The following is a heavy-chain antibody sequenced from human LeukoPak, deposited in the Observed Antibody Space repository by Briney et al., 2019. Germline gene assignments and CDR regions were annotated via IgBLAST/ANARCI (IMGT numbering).Heavy chain of an antibody. CDR2: ITSDGSHM. CDR1: GFTFSAYS. J-gene: IGHJ4*02. V-gene: IGHV3-21*06. D-gene: IGHD3-10*01. Sequence: GGSLRLSCAVSGFTFSAYSMNWVRQAPGKGLEWVSSITSDGSHMSYADSMKGRFTISRDNAKDLLSLQMNNLRAEDTAVYYCARGPWEPGTYMVYWGQGTLVAVSS. CDR3: ARGPWEPGTYMVY.